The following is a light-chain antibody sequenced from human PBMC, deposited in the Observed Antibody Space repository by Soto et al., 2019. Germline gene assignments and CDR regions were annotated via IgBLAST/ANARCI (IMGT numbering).Light chain of an antibody. CDR1: QSISAW. V-gene: IGKV1-5*03. Sequence: DIQMTQSPSTLSASVGDRVTITCRASQSISAWLAWYQQKPGKAPKLLIYKASTLESGVQSRFSGSGSGTEFTLTISSLQPDDFATYYCQKYNNTASWTFGQGTKVQIK. CDR2: KAS. J-gene: IGKJ1*01. CDR3: QKYNNTASWT.